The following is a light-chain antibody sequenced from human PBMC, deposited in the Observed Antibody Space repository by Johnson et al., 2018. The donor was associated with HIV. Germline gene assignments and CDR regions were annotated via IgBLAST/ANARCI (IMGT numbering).Light chain of an antibody. CDR3: GTWDTSLSVGGV. J-gene: IGLJ1*01. CDR2: KNN. CDR1: SSTIGDNY. V-gene: IGLV1-51*02. Sequence: QSVLTQPHSVSAAPGQKVTISCSGSSSTIGDNYVSWYQVLPGTAPKLLIYKNNQRPSGIPDRFSGSKSGTSATLGITGLPTGAEADYYCGTWDTSLSVGGVFGTGTRVSVL.